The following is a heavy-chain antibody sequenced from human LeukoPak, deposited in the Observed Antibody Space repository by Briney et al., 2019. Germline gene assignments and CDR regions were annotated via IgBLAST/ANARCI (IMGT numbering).Heavy chain of an antibody. CDR2: ICFGGNT. J-gene: IGHJ4*02. CDR1: GFIVRSTC. D-gene: IGHD2-15*01. V-gene: IGHV3-53*01. CDR3: ARRFCSGGTCYFFDS. Sequence: GGSLRLSCAASGFIVRSTCMGWVRQAPGKGLQWVSLICFGGNTYYGDSVKGRFTISRDDSKNTVYLQMNNLRADDTAVYYCARRFCSGGTCYFFDSWGQGTLVTVSS.